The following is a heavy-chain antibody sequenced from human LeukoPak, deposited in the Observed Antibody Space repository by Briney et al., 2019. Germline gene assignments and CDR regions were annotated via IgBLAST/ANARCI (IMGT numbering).Heavy chain of an antibody. J-gene: IGHJ4*02. D-gene: IGHD4-17*01. CDR3: ARAEKYGETDF. CDR1: GYTFTGHY. Sequence: ASVKVSCKASGYTFTGHYMHWVRQAPGQGLEWIGWINPNSGGTNYAQKFQGRVTMTRDTSITTAYMEVSRLRSDDTAVYYCARAEKYGETDFWGQGTLVTVSS. V-gene: IGHV1-2*02. CDR2: INPNSGGT.